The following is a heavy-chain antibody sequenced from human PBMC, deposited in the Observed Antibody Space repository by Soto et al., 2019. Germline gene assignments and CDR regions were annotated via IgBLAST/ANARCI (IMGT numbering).Heavy chain of an antibody. V-gene: IGHV3-74*01. D-gene: IGHD2-15*01. CDR3: IVVVGAASPYAFDI. CDR2: IYNDGGGK. J-gene: IGHJ3*02. CDR1: GFTFSSYW. Sequence: GGSLRVSCAASGFTFSSYWMHWVRQAPGKGLVWVARIYNDGGGKNYAGSVKGRFTISRDNAKNTLYLQMNSLRGEDTAVYYCIVVVGAASPYAFDIWGQGTMVTVS.